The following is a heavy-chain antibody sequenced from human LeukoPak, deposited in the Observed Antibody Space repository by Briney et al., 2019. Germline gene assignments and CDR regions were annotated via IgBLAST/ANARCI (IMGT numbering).Heavy chain of an antibody. CDR3: ARLDGPTTARTTNQWLDDNWFDP. Sequence: GESLKISCKGSGYRFTSYWIGWVRQMPGKGLEWMGIIYPGDSDTRYSPSFQGQVTISADKSINTAYLQWSSLKASDTAMYYCARLDGPTTARTTNQWLDDNWFDPWGQGTLVTVSS. V-gene: IGHV5-51*01. CDR1: GYRFTSYW. J-gene: IGHJ5*02. CDR2: IYPGDSDT. D-gene: IGHD6-19*01.